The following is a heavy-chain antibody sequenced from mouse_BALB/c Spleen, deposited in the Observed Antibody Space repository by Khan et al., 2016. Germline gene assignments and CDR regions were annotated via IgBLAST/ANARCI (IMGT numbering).Heavy chain of an antibody. J-gene: IGHJ2*01. CDR2: IRSKANNHAK. Sequence: EVKLEVSGGGLVQPGGSMKLSCAASGFTFSDAWMDWVRQSPEKGLEWVAEIRSKANNHAKYYAVSVKGRFSISRDDSKSSVYRQMNALRAEDTGVYYCRSVDFDYWGQGTTLTVSS. CDR1: GFTFSDAW. CDR3: RSVDFDY. V-gene: IGHV6-6*01.